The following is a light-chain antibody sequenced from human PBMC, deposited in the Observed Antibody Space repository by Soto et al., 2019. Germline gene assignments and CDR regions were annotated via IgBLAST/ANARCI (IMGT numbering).Light chain of an antibody. CDR1: SSDVGGYNY. CDR2: EVS. Sequence: QSALTQPASVSGSPGQSITISCTGTSSDVGGYNYVSWFQQHPGKAPKLMIYEVSNRPSGVSDRFSGSKSGNTASLTISGLQAEDEADYYCSSYTSSSTSYVFGTGTNSPS. V-gene: IGLV2-14*01. CDR3: SSYTSSSTSYV. J-gene: IGLJ1*01.